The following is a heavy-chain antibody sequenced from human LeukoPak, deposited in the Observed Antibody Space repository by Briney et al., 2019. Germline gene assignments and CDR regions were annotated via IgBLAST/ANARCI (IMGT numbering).Heavy chain of an antibody. J-gene: IGHJ4*02. Sequence: GGSLRLSCAASGFTFSSYEMNWVRQAPGKGLEWVAFVRYDSSNKYYADSVKGRFTVSRDNSKNMLYLQMNSLRAEDTAVYYCAYYHVNEEPPTFWGQGTLVTVSS. D-gene: IGHD1-1*01. CDR1: GFTFSSYE. V-gene: IGHV3-30*02. CDR2: VRYDSSNK. CDR3: AYYHVNEEPPTF.